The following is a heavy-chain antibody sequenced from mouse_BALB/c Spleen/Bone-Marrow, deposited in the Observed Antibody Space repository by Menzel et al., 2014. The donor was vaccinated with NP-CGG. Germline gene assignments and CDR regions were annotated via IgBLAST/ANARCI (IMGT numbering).Heavy chain of an antibody. J-gene: IGHJ3*01. Sequence: EVQRVESGGGLVKPGGSLKLSCAASGFTFSSYTMSWVRQTPEKRLEWVATISSGGSYTYYPDSVKGRFTISRDNAKNTLYLQMGRLKSEDTAMYCCARHNYDETWFAYWGQGTLVTVSA. V-gene: IGHV5-6-4*01. CDR3: ARHNYDETWFAY. CDR1: GFTFSSYT. CDR2: ISSGGSYT. D-gene: IGHD2-12*01.